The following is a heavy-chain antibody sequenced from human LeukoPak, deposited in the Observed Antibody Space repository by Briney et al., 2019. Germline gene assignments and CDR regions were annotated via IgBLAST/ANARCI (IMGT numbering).Heavy chain of an antibody. Sequence: PSETLSLTCTVSGGSISSSSYYWGWIRQPPGKGLEWIGSIYYSGSTYYNPSLKSRVTISVDTSKNQFSLKLSSVTAADTAVYYCAREQQLDPEGFDPWGQGTLVTVSS. V-gene: IGHV4-39*07. D-gene: IGHD6-13*01. J-gene: IGHJ5*02. CDR2: IYYSGST. CDR1: GGSISSSSYY. CDR3: AREQQLDPEGFDP.